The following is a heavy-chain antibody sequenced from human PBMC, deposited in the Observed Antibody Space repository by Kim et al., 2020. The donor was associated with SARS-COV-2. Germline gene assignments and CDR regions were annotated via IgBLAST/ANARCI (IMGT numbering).Heavy chain of an antibody. CDR3: TRAVLTGYNGGMDV. J-gene: IGHJ6*02. D-gene: IGHD3-9*01. V-gene: IGHV3-49*02. Sequence: ASVKGRFTISRDDSKSIAYLQMNSLKTEDTAVYYCTRAVLTGYNGGMDVWGQGTTVTVSS.